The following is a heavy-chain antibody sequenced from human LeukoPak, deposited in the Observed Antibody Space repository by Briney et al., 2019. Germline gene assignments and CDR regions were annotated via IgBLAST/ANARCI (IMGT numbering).Heavy chain of an antibody. CDR2: INHSGST. CDR3: ARGHTVTTPGNWFDP. CDR1: GGSISSGGYY. J-gene: IGHJ5*02. Sequence: SETLSLTCTVSGGSISSGGYYWSWIRQHPGKGLEWIGEINHSGSTNYNPSLKSRVTISVDTSKNQFSLKLSSVTAADTAVYYCARGHTVTTPGNWFDPWGQGTLVTVSS. V-gene: IGHV4-39*07. D-gene: IGHD4-17*01.